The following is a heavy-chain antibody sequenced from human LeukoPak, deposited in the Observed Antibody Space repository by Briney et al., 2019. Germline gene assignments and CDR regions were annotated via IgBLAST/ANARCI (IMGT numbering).Heavy chain of an antibody. Sequence: PGGSLRLSCAASGFTFSSYAMSWVRQAPGKGLEWVSAISGSGGSTYYADSVKGRFTISRDNSKNTLYLQMNSLRAEDTAVYYCAKAPTTKVTMIVVVITKTEYYFDYWGQGTLVTVSS. CDR2: ISGSGGST. J-gene: IGHJ4*02. CDR1: GFTFSSYA. D-gene: IGHD3-22*01. CDR3: AKAPTTKVTMIVVVITKTEYYFDY. V-gene: IGHV3-23*01.